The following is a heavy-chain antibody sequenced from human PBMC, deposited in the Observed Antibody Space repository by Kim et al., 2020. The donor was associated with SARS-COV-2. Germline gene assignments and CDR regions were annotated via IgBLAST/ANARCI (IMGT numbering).Heavy chain of an antibody. CDR2: ISYDGSNK. Sequence: GGSLRLSCAASGFTFSSYAMHWVRQAPGKGLEWVAVISYDGSNKYYADSVKGRFTISRDNSKNTLYLQMNSLRAEDTAVYYCARDRWYYDSRVGYYYGMDVWGQGTTVTVSS. D-gene: IGHD3-22*01. V-gene: IGHV3-30*04. CDR1: GFTFSSYA. CDR3: ARDRWYYDSRVGYYYGMDV. J-gene: IGHJ6*02.